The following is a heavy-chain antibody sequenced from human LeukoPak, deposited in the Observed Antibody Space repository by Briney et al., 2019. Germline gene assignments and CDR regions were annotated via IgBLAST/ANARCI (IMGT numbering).Heavy chain of an antibody. D-gene: IGHD1-26*01. CDR2: MNPNSGNT. V-gene: IGHV1-8*03. CDR1: GGTFSSYA. CDR3: ARGWELSDFDY. Sequence: ASVKVSCKASGGTFSSYAINWVRQATGQGLEWMGWMNPNSGNTGYAQKFQGRVTITRNTSISTAYMELSSLRSEDTAVYYCARGWELSDFDYWGQGTLVTVSS. J-gene: IGHJ4*02.